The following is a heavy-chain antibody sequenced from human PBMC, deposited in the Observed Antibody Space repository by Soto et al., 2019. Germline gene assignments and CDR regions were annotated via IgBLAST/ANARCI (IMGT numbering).Heavy chain of an antibody. Sequence: PGGSLRLSCAASGFTFSSYLMSWVRQAPGKGLQWVSSISGSGTSTYYADSVKGRFTIPRDNSKNTLLLQMNSLGAEDTAVYYCAKDSNKYSSSLRGRYFDYWGQGIGVTVSS. J-gene: IGHJ4*02. CDR2: ISGSGTST. V-gene: IGHV3-23*01. D-gene: IGHD4-4*01. CDR3: AKDSNKYSSSLRGRYFDY. CDR1: GFTFSSYL.